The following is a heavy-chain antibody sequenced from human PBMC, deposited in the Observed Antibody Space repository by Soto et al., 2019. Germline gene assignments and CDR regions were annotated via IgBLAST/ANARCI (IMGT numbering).Heavy chain of an antibody. J-gene: IGHJ4*02. D-gene: IGHD3-3*01. V-gene: IGHV3-64*01. CDR2: ISSNGGST. Sequence: GGSLRLSCAASGFPFSSYAMHWVRQAPGKGLEYVSAISSNGGSTYYANSVKGRFTISRDNSKNTLYLQMGSLRAEDMAVYYCARDGAPSRYDFWSGYYNWDRGADYWGQGTLVTVSS. CDR1: GFPFSSYA. CDR3: ARDGAPSRYDFWSGYYNWDRGADY.